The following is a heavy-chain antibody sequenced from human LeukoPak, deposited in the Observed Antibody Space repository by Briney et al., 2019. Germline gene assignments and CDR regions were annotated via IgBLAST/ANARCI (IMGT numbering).Heavy chain of an antibody. CDR1: GFTFSSYA. V-gene: IGHV4-34*01. CDR2: INHSGST. J-gene: IGHJ4*02. CDR3: ARVTYYYGSGSYYAPKRDY. D-gene: IGHD3-10*01. Sequence: GSLRLSCAASGFTFSSYAMSWIRQPPGKGLEWIGEINHSGSTNYNPSLKSRVTISVDTSKNQFSLKLSSVTAADTAVYYCARVTYYYGSGSYYAPKRDYWGQGTLVTVSS.